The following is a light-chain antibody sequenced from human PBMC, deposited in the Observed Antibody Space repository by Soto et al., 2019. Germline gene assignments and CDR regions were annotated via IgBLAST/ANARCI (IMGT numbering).Light chain of an antibody. Sequence: EIQMTHSPVTLSVFPGDRATLSCRASQSVGTTVAWYHQRPGQAPRPRTTGDPARAAGVPARVSASESGTAFTPTITSRQSDDFGVYYCQQYADWPTTFGQGTKVDIK. CDR1: QSVGTT. V-gene: IGKV3-15*01. CDR3: QQYADWPTT. CDR2: GDP. J-gene: IGKJ1*01.